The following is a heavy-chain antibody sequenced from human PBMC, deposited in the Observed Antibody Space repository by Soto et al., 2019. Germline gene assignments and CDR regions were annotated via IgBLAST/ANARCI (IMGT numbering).Heavy chain of an antibody. CDR2: IHSSGST. CDR1: GGSSSSSHYY. V-gene: IGHV4-39*01. Sequence: WEPLSLTCTVSGGSSSSSHYYWGWIRQPPGKGLEWIGSIHSSGSTYYNPPLKSRVTMSVDTSKKLVSLRLSSVTAADTAVYFCARLRGTTMVRGIIWYFDYWGQGTLVTVSS. D-gene: IGHD3-10*01. CDR3: ARLRGTTMVRGIIWYFDY. J-gene: IGHJ4*02.